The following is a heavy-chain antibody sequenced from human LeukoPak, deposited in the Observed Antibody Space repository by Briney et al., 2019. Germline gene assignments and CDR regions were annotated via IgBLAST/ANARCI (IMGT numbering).Heavy chain of an antibody. CDR1: GFTFSNYY. V-gene: IGHV3-21*01. CDR3: ARGPSGTFPTSWFDP. Sequence: GGSLRLSCAASGFTFSNYYMSWVRQAPGKGLEWVSSICTSSSYTYYADSVKGRFSISRDNANNSLYLQMNSLRAEDTAVYYCARGPSGTFPTSWFDPWGQGTLVTVSS. D-gene: IGHD1-26*01. CDR2: ICTSSSYT. J-gene: IGHJ5*02.